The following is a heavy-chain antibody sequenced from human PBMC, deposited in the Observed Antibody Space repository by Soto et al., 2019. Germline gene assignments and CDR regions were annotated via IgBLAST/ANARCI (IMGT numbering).Heavy chain of an antibody. D-gene: IGHD4-17*01. V-gene: IGHV4-59*03. CDR3: ARFEYTVVTAIDV. J-gene: IGHJ3*01. CDR2: VSYSGRT. CDR1: GGSINNYY. Sequence: PSETLSLTYTVSGGSINNYYWNWIRQPPGKGLEWIGYVSYSGRTNYNPSLKSRVNMLVDKSKNQFSLNLTSVTAADTAVYYCARFEYTVVTAIDVGRQGQMF.